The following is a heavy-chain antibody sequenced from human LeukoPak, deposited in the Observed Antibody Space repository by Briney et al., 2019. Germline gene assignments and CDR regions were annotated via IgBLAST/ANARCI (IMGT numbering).Heavy chain of an antibody. V-gene: IGHV4-34*01. CDR1: GGSFSGYY. J-gene: IGHJ6*03. Sequence: PSETLSLTCAVYGGSFSGYYWSWIRQPPGKGLEWIGEINHSGSTNYNPSLKSRVTISVDTSKNQFSLKLNSVTAADTAVYYCARGIPVYGVIMIYYSYYMDVWGKGTTVAVPS. CDR3: ARGIPVYGVIMIYYSYYMDV. D-gene: IGHD3-3*01. CDR2: INHSGST.